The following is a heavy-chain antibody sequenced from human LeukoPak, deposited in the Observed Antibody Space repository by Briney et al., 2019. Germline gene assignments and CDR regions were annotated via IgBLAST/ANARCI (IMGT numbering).Heavy chain of an antibody. CDR2: VYADGST. J-gene: IGHJ4*02. D-gene: IGHD2-15*01. CDR1: GFTVSTNY. CDR3: ARDSLVGAGLGRYFDY. V-gene: IGHV3-66*02. Sequence: GGSLRLSCAASGFTVSTNYMSWVRQAPGKGLEWVSVVYADGSTYYADSVKGLFSISRDNSKNTLFLQMSSLRAEDTAVYYCARDSLVGAGLGRYFDYWGQGTLVTVSS.